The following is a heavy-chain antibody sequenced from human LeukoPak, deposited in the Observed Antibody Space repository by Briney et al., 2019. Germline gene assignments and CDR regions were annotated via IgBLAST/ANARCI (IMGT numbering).Heavy chain of an antibody. V-gene: IGHV4-39*07. CDR3: ARSPQGTATTANWLDP. Sequence: KPSETLSLTCTVSGGSISISNYYWGWIRQPPGKGLEWIGSMSYSGRTYYNPSLKTRVTVSLDTSKNQFSLNLISVTAADTAVYYCARSPQGTATTANWLDPWGQGILVTVSS. CDR1: GGSISISNYY. CDR2: MSYSGRT. D-gene: IGHD4-17*01. J-gene: IGHJ5*02.